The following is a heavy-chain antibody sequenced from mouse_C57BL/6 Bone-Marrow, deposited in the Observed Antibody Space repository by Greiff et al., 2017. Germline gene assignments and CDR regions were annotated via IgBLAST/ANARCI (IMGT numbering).Heavy chain of an antibody. V-gene: IGHV5-4*01. Sequence: EVQLQESGGGLVKPGGSLKLSCAASGFTFSSYAMSWVRQTPEKRLEWVATISDGGSYTYYPDNVKGRFTISRDNAKNNLYLQMSHLKSEDTAMYYCATTVVATDYWGQGTTLTVSS. CDR3: ATTVVATDY. D-gene: IGHD1-1*01. J-gene: IGHJ2*01. CDR1: GFTFSSYA. CDR2: ISDGGSYT.